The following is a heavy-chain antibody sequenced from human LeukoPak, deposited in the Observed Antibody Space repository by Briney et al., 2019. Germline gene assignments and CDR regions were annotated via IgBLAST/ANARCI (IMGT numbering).Heavy chain of an antibody. D-gene: IGHD3-22*01. CDR2: INHSGST. CDR3: ASQYYYDSSGYYYLNWFDP. CDR1: GGSFSGYY. V-gene: IGHV4-34*01. J-gene: IGHJ5*02. Sequence: PSETLSLTCAVYGGSFSGYYWSWIRQPPGKGLEWIGEINHSGSTNYNPSLKSRVTISVDTSKNQFSLKLSSVTAADTAVYYCASQYYYDSSGYYYLNWFDPWGQGTLVTVSS.